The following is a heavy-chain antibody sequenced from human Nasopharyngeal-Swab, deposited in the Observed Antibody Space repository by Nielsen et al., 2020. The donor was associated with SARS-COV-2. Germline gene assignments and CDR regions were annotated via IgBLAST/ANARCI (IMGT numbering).Heavy chain of an antibody. D-gene: IGHD3-22*01. CDR2: IGTAGDT. V-gene: IGHV3-13*04. Sequence: GESLKISCAASGFTFSSYDMHWVRPATGKGLEWVSAIGTAGDTYYPGSVKGRFTISRENAKNSLYLQMNSLRAGDTAVYYCARGYDSSGYLRPIDAFDIWGQGTMVTVSS. CDR1: GFTFSSYD. J-gene: IGHJ3*02. CDR3: ARGYDSSGYLRPIDAFDI.